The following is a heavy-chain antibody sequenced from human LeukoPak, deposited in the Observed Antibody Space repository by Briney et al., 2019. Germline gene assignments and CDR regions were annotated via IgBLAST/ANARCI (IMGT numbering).Heavy chain of an antibody. J-gene: IGHJ6*02. CDR1: GFTFSSYA. V-gene: IGHV3-30*04. D-gene: IGHD2-2*01. Sequence: GGSLRLSCAASGFTFSSYAMHWVRQAPGKGLEWVAVISYDGSNKYYADSVKGRFTISRDNSKNTLYLQMTSLRAEDTAVYYCARDPSRYCSSTSCYYYYGMDVWGQGTTVTVSS. CDR2: ISYDGSNK. CDR3: ARDPSRYCSSTSCYYYYGMDV.